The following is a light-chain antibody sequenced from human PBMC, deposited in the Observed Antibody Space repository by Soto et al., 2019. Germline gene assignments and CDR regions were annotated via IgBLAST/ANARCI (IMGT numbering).Light chain of an antibody. V-gene: IGKV1-5*01. CDR2: DAS. CDR3: QPYNSYSRT. Sequence: DIQMTQSPSTLSASVGDRVTITCRASQSISDWLAWYQQKPGKAHKLLIYDASSLESGVPSRFSGSGSGTEFTLTISSLQTDDFATYYCQPYNSYSRTFGQGTKVEI. CDR1: QSISDW. J-gene: IGKJ1*01.